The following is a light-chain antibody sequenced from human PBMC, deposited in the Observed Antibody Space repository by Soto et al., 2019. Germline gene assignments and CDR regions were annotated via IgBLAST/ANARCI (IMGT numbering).Light chain of an antibody. CDR3: QQYYKLPYT. J-gene: IGKJ2*01. CDR1: QSASDN. CDR2: GAS. Sequence: EIVMTQSPATLSVSPGRRATLSCRASQSASDNLAWYQQKRGQAPRLLIYGASARATDIPARFSGSGSGTEFTLTISILQSEDFAVYFCQQYYKLPYTFGQGTRLEIK. V-gene: IGKV3-15*01.